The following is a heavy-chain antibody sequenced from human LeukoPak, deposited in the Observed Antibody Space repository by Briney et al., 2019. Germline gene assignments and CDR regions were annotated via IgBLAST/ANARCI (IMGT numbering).Heavy chain of an antibody. D-gene: IGHD4-17*01. CDR1: GFTFSSYA. CDR2: ISYDGSNK. V-gene: IGHV3-30*04. CDR3: AKSPVDYGDYQPPGDY. J-gene: IGHJ4*02. Sequence: GGSLRLSCAASGFTFSSYAMHWVRQAPGKGLEWVAVISYDGSNKYYADSVKGRFTISRDNSKNTLYLQMNSLRAEDTAVYYCAKSPVDYGDYQPPGDYWGQGTLVTVSS.